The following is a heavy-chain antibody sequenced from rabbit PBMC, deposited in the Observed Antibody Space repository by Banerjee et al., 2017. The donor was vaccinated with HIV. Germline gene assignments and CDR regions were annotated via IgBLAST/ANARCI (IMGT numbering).Heavy chain of an antibody. CDR2: IETGSSGST. CDR1: GFTLSSNYW. J-gene: IGHJ2*01. V-gene: IGHV1S45*01. D-gene: IGHD7-1*01. Sequence: QEQLEESGGDLVKPEGSLTLTCTASGFTLSSNYWMCWVRQAPGKGLEWIGCIETGSSGSTYYASWAKGRFTISKTSSTTVTLQMTSLTAADTATYFCAREPATGYAFDPWGPGTLVTVS. CDR3: AREPATGYAFDP.